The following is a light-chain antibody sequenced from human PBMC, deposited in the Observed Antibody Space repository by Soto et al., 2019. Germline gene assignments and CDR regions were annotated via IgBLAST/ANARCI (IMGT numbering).Light chain of an antibody. J-gene: IGKJ1*01. Sequence: EIVLTQSPATLSLSPGERATLSCRASQSVIGNYLAWYRQKPGQTPRLLIFGASRRATGIPDRFSGSGSGTDFTLTISRLEPEDFAVYYCQYYLDSPWAFGQGTKVEIK. CDR1: QSVIGNY. V-gene: IGKV3-20*01. CDR2: GAS. CDR3: QYYLDSPWA.